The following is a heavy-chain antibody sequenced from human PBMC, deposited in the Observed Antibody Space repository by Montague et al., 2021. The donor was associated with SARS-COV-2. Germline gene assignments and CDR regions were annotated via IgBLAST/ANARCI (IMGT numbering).Heavy chain of an antibody. CDR1: GGSFSSCNYY. J-gene: IGHJ3*02. CDR2: LYCSSSS. D-gene: IGHD3-16*01. V-gene: IGHV4-39*07. Sequence: SETLSLTCAVSGGSFSSCNYYWSCIRQAPGLELEWISNLYCSSSSYYNPYSRVHITVDTSKNQFSLKLSSVSVADTAVYYCAIPIVGGLIRAFDIWGQGTMVTVSS. CDR3: AIPIVGGLIRAFDI.